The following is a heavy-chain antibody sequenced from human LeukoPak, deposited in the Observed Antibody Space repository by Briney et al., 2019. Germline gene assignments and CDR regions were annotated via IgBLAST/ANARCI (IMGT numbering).Heavy chain of an antibody. CDR1: GGSISSAGYY. CDR2: IYHSGTT. Sequence: PSETLSLTCNVSGGSISSAGYYWSWIRQSPGRGLEWIGYIYHSGTTFYSPSLKSRVTISIDTSKNQFSLKLSSVTAADTAVYYCARDREAARPSYYYYYYMDVWGKGTTVTVSS. CDR3: ARDREAARPSYYYYYYMDV. V-gene: IGHV4-30-2*06. J-gene: IGHJ6*03. D-gene: IGHD6-6*01.